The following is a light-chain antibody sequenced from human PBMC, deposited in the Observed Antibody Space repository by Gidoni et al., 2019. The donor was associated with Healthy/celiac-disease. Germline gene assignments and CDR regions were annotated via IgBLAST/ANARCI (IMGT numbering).Light chain of an antibody. CDR1: QDISNY. V-gene: IGKV1-33*01. CDR2: DAS. J-gene: IGKJ4*01. Sequence: DIQMTPSTSSLSASVGDRVTITCQASQDISNYLNWYQQKPEKAPKLLIYDASNLEKGVPSRFSGSGSGTDFTFTISSLQPEDIATYYYQQYGNLLPLTFXGXTKVEIK. CDR3: QQYGNLLPLT.